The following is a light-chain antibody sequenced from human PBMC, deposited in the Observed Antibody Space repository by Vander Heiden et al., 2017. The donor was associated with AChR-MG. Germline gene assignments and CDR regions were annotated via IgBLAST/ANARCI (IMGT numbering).Light chain of an antibody. J-gene: IGKJ4*01. Sequence: IVLTHSPATLSLSPGERATLSCRASQSVSSYLAWYQQKPGQAPRLLIYDASNRATGIPARFSRSGSGTDFTLTISSLEPEDFAVYYCQQRSNWPLTFGAGTKVEIK. CDR1: QSVSSY. V-gene: IGKV3-11*01. CDR2: DAS. CDR3: QQRSNWPLT.